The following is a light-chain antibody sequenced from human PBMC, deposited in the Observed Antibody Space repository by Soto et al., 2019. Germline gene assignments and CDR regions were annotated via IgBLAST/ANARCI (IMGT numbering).Light chain of an antibody. CDR1: QSISPW. CDR2: KTS. CDR3: QQYNSYRT. V-gene: IGKV1-5*03. J-gene: IGKJ1*01. Sequence: DIQMTQSPSTLSAFVGDRVTITCRASQSISPWLAWYQQKPGKVPKLLIHKTSSLESGVPSRFSGSGSGTEFTLTISSLQPDDFATYYCQQYNSYRTFGQGTKVDIK.